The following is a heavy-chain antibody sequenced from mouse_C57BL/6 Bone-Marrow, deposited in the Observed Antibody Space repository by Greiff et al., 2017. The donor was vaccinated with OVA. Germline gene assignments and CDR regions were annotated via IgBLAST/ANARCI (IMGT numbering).Heavy chain of an antibody. V-gene: IGHV5-6*01. Sequence: VQLKESGGDLVKPGGSLKLSCAASGFTFSSYGMSWVRQTPDKRLEWVATISSGGSYTYYPDSVQGRFTISRDNAKNTLYLQMSSLKSEDTAMYYCARERLHAMDYWGQGTSVTVSS. CDR3: ARERLHAMDY. J-gene: IGHJ4*01. CDR1: GFTFSSYG. CDR2: ISSGGSYT.